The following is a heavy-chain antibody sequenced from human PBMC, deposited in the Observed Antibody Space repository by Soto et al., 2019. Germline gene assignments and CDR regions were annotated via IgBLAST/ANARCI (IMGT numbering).Heavy chain of an antibody. D-gene: IGHD6-6*01. CDR2: ISGSGGST. CDR1: GFTFSSYA. Sequence: GGSLRLSCAASGFTFSSYAMSWVRQAPGKGLEWVSAISGSGGSTYYADSVKGRFTISRDNSKNTLYLQMNSLRAEDTAVYYCARALAVRPTGDLSYFDYWGLGTLVTVSS. V-gene: IGHV3-23*01. CDR3: ARALAVRPTGDLSYFDY. J-gene: IGHJ4*02.